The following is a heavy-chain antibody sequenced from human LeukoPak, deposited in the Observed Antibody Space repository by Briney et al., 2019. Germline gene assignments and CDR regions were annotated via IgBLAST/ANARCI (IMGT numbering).Heavy chain of an antibody. CDR1: GFTFRIYA. V-gene: IGHV3-23*01. J-gene: IGHJ4*02. D-gene: IGHD2-21*02. CDR2: ISGSGGST. Sequence: GGSLRLSCAGSGFTFRIYAMSWVRQAPGKGLEWVSAISGSGGSTYYADSVKGRFTISRDNAKNSLYLQMNSLRAEDTAVYYCARAAVTATTKRLDYWGQGTLVTVSS. CDR3: ARAAVTATTKRLDY.